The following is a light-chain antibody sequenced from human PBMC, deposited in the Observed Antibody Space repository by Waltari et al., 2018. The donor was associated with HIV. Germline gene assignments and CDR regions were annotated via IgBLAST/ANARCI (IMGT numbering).Light chain of an antibody. J-gene: IGLJ2*01. CDR2: GYN. V-gene: IGLV1-40*01. Sequence: QSVLTQPPSVSGAPGQRVTISCTGNSSNVRADSDVHWFQTLPGVPPQLLIYGYNYRHSGVPERFSASRSDSSGSLTIAELQAEDEADYHCQSYDKVLGSVVFGGGTTLTVL. CDR3: QSYDKVLGSVV. CDR1: SSNVRADSD.